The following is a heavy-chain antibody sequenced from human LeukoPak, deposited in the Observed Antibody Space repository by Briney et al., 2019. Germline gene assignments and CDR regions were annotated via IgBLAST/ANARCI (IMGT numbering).Heavy chain of an antibody. CDR3: ARGDGYCSGGSCCPSD. V-gene: IGHV4-34*01. D-gene: IGHD2-15*01. CDR1: GGSFSSYY. CDR2: INHSGST. Sequence: SETLSLTCAVYGGSFSSYYWSWIRQPPGKGLEWIGEINHSGSTNYNPSLKSRVTISVDTSKNQFSLKLSSVTAADTAVYYCARGDGYCSGGSCCPSDWGQGTLVTVSS. J-gene: IGHJ4*02.